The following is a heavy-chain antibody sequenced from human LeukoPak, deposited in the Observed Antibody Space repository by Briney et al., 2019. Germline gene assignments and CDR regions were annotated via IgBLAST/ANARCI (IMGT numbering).Heavy chain of an antibody. V-gene: IGHV3-13*04. CDR2: IGIAGDT. D-gene: IGHD5-12*01. Sequence: GGSLRLSCAAFGFTFTNYDMHWVRQATGKGLEWVSSIGIAGDTYYSGSVRGRFTISRENGKNSLFLRMNSLRAGDTAVYYCAREGRGYDPPHYYGMDVWGQGTTVTVSS. CDR3: AREGRGYDPPHYYGMDV. J-gene: IGHJ6*02. CDR1: GFTFTNYD.